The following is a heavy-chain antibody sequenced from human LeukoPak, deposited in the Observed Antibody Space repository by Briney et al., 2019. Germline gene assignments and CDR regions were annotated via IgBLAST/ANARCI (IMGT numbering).Heavy chain of an antibody. Sequence: GGSLRLSCAASGFTFSSNAMSWVRQAPGKGLEWVSAISGSGGSTYYADSVKGRFTISRDNSKNTLYLQMNSLRAEDTAVYYCAKAYSFDFGRNVGDYYYYMDVWGKGTTVTVSS. D-gene: IGHD5-18*01. J-gene: IGHJ6*03. CDR1: GFTFSSNA. CDR2: ISGSGGST. V-gene: IGHV3-23*01. CDR3: AKAYSFDFGRNVGDYYYYMDV.